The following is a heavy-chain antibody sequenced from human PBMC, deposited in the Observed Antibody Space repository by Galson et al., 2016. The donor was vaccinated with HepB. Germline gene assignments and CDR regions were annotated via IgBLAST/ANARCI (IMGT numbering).Heavy chain of an antibody. CDR1: GDSFSSSSHY. CDR2: ISYSGIT. CDR3: ARWSVGTMLSV. J-gene: IGHJ4*02. Sequence: ETLSLTCSAPGDSFSSSSHYWVWIRQPPGKGLEWIGSISYSGITDYNPSLNSRLIISKDTSKSQFSLKLTSVTAADTAVYYCARWSVGTMLSVWGQGTLVTVSS. V-gene: IGHV4-39*01. D-gene: IGHD3-10*02.